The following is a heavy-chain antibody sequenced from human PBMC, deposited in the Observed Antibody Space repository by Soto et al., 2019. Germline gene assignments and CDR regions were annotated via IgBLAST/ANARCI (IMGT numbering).Heavy chain of an antibody. Sequence: SETLSLTCGVYGGSFSGYYWTWIRQPPGKGLEWIGEITHSGSTNYNPSLKSRVTISIDTSQNQFSLKLSSVTAADTAVYYCAGEDSSSDAFDSWGQGTMVTVSS. CDR2: ITHSGST. CDR3: AGEDSSSDAFDS. V-gene: IGHV4-34*01. J-gene: IGHJ3*02. CDR1: GGSFSGYY. D-gene: IGHD6-6*01.